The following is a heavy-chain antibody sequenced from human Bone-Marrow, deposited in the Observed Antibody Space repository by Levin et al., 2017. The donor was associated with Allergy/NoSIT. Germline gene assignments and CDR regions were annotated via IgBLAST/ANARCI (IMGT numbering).Heavy chain of an antibody. D-gene: IGHD1-26*01. CDR2: ISYDGSNK. CDR3: AKERIVGATGWFDP. CDR1: GFTFSSYG. Sequence: GESLKISCAASGFTFSSYGMHWVRQAPGKGLEWVAVISYDGSNKYYADSVKGRFTISRDNSKNTLYLQMNSLRAEDTAVYYCAKERIVGATGWFDPWGQGTLVTVSS. V-gene: IGHV3-30*18. J-gene: IGHJ5*02.